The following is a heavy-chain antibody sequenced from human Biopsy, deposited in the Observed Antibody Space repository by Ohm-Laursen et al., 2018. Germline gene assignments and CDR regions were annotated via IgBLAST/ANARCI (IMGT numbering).Heavy chain of an antibody. CDR3: ATKLTGYFHH. D-gene: IGHD3-9*01. CDR2: NIPILGTG. V-gene: IGHV1-69*06. CDR1: GGTFSNYG. J-gene: IGHJ1*01. Sequence: SVKVSCKAPGGTFSNYGVNWVRQAPGQGLEWLGGNIPILGTGNYTQKFQDRVTVAADTSTSTATMELRSLRPDDTAVYYCATKLTGYFHHWGQGTLVIVSS.